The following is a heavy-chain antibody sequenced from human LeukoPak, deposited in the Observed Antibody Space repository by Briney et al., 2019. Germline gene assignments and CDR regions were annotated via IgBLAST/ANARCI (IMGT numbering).Heavy chain of an antibody. J-gene: IGHJ3*02. CDR3: ARDGGYCSSTSCPPRGAFDI. Sequence: SETLSLTCTVSGGSISSSSYYWGWIRQPPGKGLEWIGSIYYSGSTYYNPSLKSRVTISVDTSKNQFSLKLSSVTAADTAVYYCARDGGYCSSTSCPPRGAFDIWGQGTMVTVSS. D-gene: IGHD2-2*01. CDR2: IYYSGST. CDR1: GGSISSSSYY. V-gene: IGHV4-39*07.